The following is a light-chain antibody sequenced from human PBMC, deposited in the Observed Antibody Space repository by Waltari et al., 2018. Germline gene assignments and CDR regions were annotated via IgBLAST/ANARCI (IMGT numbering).Light chain of an antibody. Sequence: QSALTQPASVSGSPGHSITISCTGTSSDVGAYNYVSWYQQHPGKAPKIMIYDVSNRPSGVSNRFSGSKSGNTASLTISGLQAEDEADYYCSSYRRSNTLVFGGGTKVTVL. J-gene: IGLJ2*01. CDR3: SSYRRSNTLV. V-gene: IGLV2-14*03. CDR1: SSDVGAYNY. CDR2: DVS.